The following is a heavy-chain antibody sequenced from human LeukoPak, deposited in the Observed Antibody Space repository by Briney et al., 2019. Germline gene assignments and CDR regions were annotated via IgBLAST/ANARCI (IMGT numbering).Heavy chain of an antibody. CDR3: ADGSYGHDY. J-gene: IGHJ4*02. CDR2: IYTSGST. V-gene: IGHV4-61*02. CDR1: GGSISSGSYY. D-gene: IGHD5-18*01. Sequence: PSQTLSLTCTVSGGSISSGSYYWSWIRQPAGKGLEWIGRIYTSGSTNYNPSLKSRVTISVDKSKNQFSLKLSSVTAADTAVYYCADGSYGHDYWGQGTLVTVSS.